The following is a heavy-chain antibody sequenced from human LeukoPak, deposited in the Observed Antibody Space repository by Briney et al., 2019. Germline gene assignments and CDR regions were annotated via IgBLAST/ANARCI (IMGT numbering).Heavy chain of an antibody. Sequence: SVKVSCKASGFTFTRSAMQWVRQARGQRLEWIGWIVVGSGNTNYAQMFQERVTITRDMSTDTAYMELSSLRSEDTAVYYCAADSGVYSGYKFDYWGQGTLVTVP. CDR1: GFTFTRSA. D-gene: IGHD5-12*01. CDR2: IVVGSGNT. V-gene: IGHV1-58*02. J-gene: IGHJ4*02. CDR3: AADSGVYSGYKFDY.